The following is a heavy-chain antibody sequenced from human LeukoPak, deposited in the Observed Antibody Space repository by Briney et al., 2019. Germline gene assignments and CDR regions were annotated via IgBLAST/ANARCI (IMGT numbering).Heavy chain of an antibody. CDR2: IKSDGSST. J-gene: IGHJ4*02. V-gene: IGHV3-74*01. CDR1: GFTFSSYG. Sequence: GGSLRLSCAASGFTFSSYGMSWVRQAPGKGLVWVSCIKSDGSSTIYADSVKGRFTISRDNAKNTLYLQMNSLRAEDTGVYYCARGDTQSKYRQFDSWGQGSLVIVSS. D-gene: IGHD1-26*01. CDR3: ARGDTQSKYRQFDS.